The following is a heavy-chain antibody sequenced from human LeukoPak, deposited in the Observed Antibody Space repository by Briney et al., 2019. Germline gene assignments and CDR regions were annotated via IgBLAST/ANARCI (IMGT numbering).Heavy chain of an antibody. D-gene: IGHD3-3*01. V-gene: IGHV1-2*02. CDR1: GYTFTGYY. Sequence: ASVKVSCKASGYTFTGYYMHRVRQAPGQGLEWMGWINPNSGGTNYAQKLQGRVTMTTDTSTSTAYMELRSLRSDDTAVYYCARTSLRFLEWLLSDYGMDVWGQGTTVTVSS. J-gene: IGHJ6*02. CDR3: ARTSLRFLEWLLSDYGMDV. CDR2: INPNSGGT.